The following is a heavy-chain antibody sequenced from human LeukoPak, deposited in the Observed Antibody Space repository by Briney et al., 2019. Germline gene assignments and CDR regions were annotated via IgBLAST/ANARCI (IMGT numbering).Heavy chain of an antibody. CDR3: ASRPGGSTWYGVFDY. CDR2: IYDTETT. D-gene: IGHD6-13*01. CDR1: GASMSNHY. J-gene: IGHJ4*02. V-gene: IGHV4-59*11. Sequence: SETLSLTCTVSGASMSNHYWSWIRQPPGKALEWIGYIYDTETTNYNPSLTSRVTMSVDTSKNQFSLKLTSVTAADTALYYCASRPGGSTWYGVFDYWNRGTLVTVSS.